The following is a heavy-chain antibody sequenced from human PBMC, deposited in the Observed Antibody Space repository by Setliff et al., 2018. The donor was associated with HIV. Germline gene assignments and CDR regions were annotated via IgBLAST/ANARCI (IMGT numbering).Heavy chain of an antibody. CDR3: ARDRRAVAGTPPDAFDI. CDR2: ISTYNGNT. Sequence: GASVKVSCKASGGTFSSYDISWVRQAPGQGLEWMGWISTYNGNTNYAQKLQGRVTMTTDTSTSTAYMELRSLRSDDTAVYYCARDRRAVAGTPPDAFDIWGQGTMVTVSS. V-gene: IGHV1-18*01. D-gene: IGHD6-19*01. J-gene: IGHJ3*02. CDR1: GGTFSSYD.